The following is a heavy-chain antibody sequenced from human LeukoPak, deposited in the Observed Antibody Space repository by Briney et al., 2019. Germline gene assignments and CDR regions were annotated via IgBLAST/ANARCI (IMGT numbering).Heavy chain of an antibody. D-gene: IGHD4-17*01. V-gene: IGHV1-18*01. CDR3: ARARGHDYGDSDFFDY. CDR1: GYTFTSYG. CDR2: ISAYNGNT. J-gene: IGHJ4*02. Sequence: ASVKVSCKASGYTFTSYGISWVRQAPGQGLEWMGWISAYNGNTNYAQKLQGRVTMTTDTSTSTAYMELRSLRSDDTAVYYCARARGHDYGDSDFFDYWGQGTLVTVSS.